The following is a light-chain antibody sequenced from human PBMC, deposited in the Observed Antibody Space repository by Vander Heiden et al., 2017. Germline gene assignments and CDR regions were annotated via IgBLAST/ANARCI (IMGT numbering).Light chain of an antibody. V-gene: IGLV1-47*01. CDR1: RSNIGSNY. Sequence: QSVLTQPPSTSGTPGQRVTISCSGSRSNIGSNYIYWYQQLPGTAPKLRIYRNNQRPSGVPDRFSGSKSGTSASLAISGLRSEDEADYHCAVWDDSLSGGVFGGGTRLTVL. J-gene: IGLJ3*02. CDR2: RNN. CDR3: AVWDDSLSGGV.